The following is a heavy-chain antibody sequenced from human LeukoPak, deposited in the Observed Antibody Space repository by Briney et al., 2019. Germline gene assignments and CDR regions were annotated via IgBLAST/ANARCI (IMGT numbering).Heavy chain of an antibody. Sequence: PGGSLRLSCAASGFTFSTYWMTWVRQAPGKGLEWVSAISGSGGSTYYADSVKGRFTISRDNSKNTLYLQMNSLRAEDTAVYYCAKTKTTYPDYDILTGTIQEPFDYWGQGTLVTVSS. CDR1: GFTFSTYW. D-gene: IGHD3-9*01. CDR2: ISGSGGST. J-gene: IGHJ4*02. V-gene: IGHV3-23*01. CDR3: AKTKTTYPDYDILTGTIQEPFDY.